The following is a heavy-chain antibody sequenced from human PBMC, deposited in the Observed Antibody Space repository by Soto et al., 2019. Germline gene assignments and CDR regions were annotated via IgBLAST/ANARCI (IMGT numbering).Heavy chain of an antibody. D-gene: IGHD3-9*01. J-gene: IGHJ6*02. CDR3: AKGAYYDILTGYNYGMDV. V-gene: IGHV3-30*18. CDR2: ISDDAGEK. CDR1: GFTFSPYG. Sequence: QVQLVESGGGVVQPGRSLSLSCAASGFTFSPYGMHWVRQAPGKGLEWVALISDDAGEKYYADSVKGRFTISRDNSKNPLYLRMNSLRAEDSAVYYCAKGAYYDILTGYNYGMDVWGQGTTVTVSS.